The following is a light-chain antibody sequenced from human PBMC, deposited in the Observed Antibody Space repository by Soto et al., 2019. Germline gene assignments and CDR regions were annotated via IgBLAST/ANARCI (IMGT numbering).Light chain of an antibody. CDR2: AAS. CDR1: QGISSY. V-gene: IGKV1-9*01. CDR3: QQMNSYPRT. Sequence: IQLTQSPSSLSVSVGDRVTITCRASQGISSYLAWYQQKPGKAPKLLIYAASTLQGGVPSRFSGSGSGTDFALTISSLQPEDFATYYCQQMNSYPRTFGPGTKVDFK. J-gene: IGKJ3*01.